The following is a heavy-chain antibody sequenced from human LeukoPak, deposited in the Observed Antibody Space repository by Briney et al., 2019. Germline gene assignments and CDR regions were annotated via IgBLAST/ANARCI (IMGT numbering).Heavy chain of an antibody. D-gene: IGHD3-9*01. Sequence: SETLSLTCTVSGYSISSGYYWGWIRQPPGKGLEWIGSIYHSGSTYYNLSLKSRVTISVDTSKNRFSLKLSSVTAADTAVYYCARPLRYFDPSSFDPWGQGTLVTVSS. J-gene: IGHJ5*02. CDR2: IYHSGST. V-gene: IGHV4-38-2*02. CDR1: GYSISSGYY. CDR3: ARPLRYFDPSSFDP.